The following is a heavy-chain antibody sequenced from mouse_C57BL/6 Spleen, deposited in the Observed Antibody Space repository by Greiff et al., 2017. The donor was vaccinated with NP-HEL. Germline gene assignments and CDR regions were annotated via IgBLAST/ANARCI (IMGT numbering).Heavy chain of an antibody. V-gene: IGHV1-63*01. J-gene: IGHJ2*01. CDR2: IYPGGGYT. D-gene: IGHD1-1*01. Sequence: VKLQESGAELVRPGTSVKMSCKASGYTFTNYWIGWAKQRPGHGLEWIGDIYPGGGYTNYNEKFKGKATLTADKSSSTAYMQFSSLTSEDSAIYYCARHHYGRNYFDYWGQGTTLTVSS. CDR3: ARHHYGRNYFDY. CDR1: GYTFTNYW.